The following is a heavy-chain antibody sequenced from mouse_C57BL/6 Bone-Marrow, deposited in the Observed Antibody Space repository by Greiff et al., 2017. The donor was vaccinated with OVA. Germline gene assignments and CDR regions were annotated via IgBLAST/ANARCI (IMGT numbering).Heavy chain of an antibody. CDR3: ASMVTGSDY. Sequence: QVQLQQPGAELVKPGASVKVSCKASGYTFTSYWMHWVKQRPGQGLEWIGRIHPSDSDTNYTQKFKGKATLTVDTSSSTAYMQLLSLTSDDSAFYYCASMVTGSDYWGQGTTLTVSS. J-gene: IGHJ2*01. CDR2: IHPSDSDT. CDR1: GYTFTSYW. V-gene: IGHV1-74*01. D-gene: IGHD2-1*01.